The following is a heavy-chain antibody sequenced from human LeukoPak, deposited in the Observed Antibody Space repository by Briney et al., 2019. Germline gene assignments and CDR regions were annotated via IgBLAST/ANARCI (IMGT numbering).Heavy chain of an antibody. CDR1: GFTFSSYS. CDR2: ISSSSSYI. V-gene: IGHV3-21*01. D-gene: IGHD3-3*01. Sequence: KPGGSLRLSCAASGFTFSSYSMNWVRLAPGKGLEWVSSISSSSSYIYYADSVKGRFTISRDNAKNSLYLQMNSLRAEDTAVYYCAGAYDFCSGYPYYFDYWGQGTLVTVSS. J-gene: IGHJ4*02. CDR3: AGAYDFCSGYPYYFDY.